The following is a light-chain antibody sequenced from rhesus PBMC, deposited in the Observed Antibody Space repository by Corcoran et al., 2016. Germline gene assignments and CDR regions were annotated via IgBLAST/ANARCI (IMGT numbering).Light chain of an antibody. CDR1: QAINKE. V-gene: IGKV1-94*01. J-gene: IGKJ1*01. Sequence: DIQMTQSPSSLSASVGDRVTVTCRASQAINKELSWYQQKPGKAPILLIYAASSLQTGVSSRFSGSGSGTDYMLTITSLQPEDVATYYCLQDYTTPWTFGQGTKVEI. CDR2: AAS. CDR3: LQDYTTPWT.